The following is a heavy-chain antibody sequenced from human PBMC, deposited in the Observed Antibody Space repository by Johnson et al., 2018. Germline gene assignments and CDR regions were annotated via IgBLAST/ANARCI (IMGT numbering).Heavy chain of an antibody. CDR2: ISYDGSNK. Sequence: QVQLVQSGGGVVQPGRSLRLSCAASGFTFSSYGMHWVRQAPGKGLEWVAVISYDGSNKYYADSVKGRFTISRDTSKKTLDLQMNSLRAEDTAVYYCAKDRPVVWSGYPSWGRVFDSWGQGTMVTVSS. CDR1: GFTFSSYG. V-gene: IGHV3-30*18. J-gene: IGHJ3*02. CDR3: AKDRPVVWSGYPSWGRVFDS. D-gene: IGHD3-3*01.